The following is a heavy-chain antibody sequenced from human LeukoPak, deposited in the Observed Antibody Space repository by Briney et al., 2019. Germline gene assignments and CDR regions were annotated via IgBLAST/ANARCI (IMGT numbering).Heavy chain of an antibody. D-gene: IGHD1-1*01. CDR1: GFTFSDYY. V-gene: IGHV3-11*04. Sequence: PGGSLRLSCAASGFTFSDYYMSWLRQAPGKGLEWVSYISSSGSNIYYADSVKGRFTISRDNAKNSLYLQMNSLRAEDTAVYYCARDTAGTTSINFDYWGRGTLVTISS. J-gene: IGHJ4*02. CDR2: ISSSGSNI. CDR3: ARDTAGTTSINFDY.